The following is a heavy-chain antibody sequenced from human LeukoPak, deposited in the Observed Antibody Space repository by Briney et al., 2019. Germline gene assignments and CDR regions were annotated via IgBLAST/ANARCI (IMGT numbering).Heavy chain of an antibody. Sequence: SETLSLTCTVSGGSVSSGSYYWSWIRQPPGKGLEWIGYIYYSGSTNYNPSLKSRVTISVDTSKNQFSLKLSSVTAADTAVYYCAREGGYYDSSGYYYLIVYWGQGTLVTVSS. J-gene: IGHJ4*02. D-gene: IGHD3-22*01. CDR1: GGSVSSGSYY. V-gene: IGHV4-61*01. CDR3: AREGGYYDSSGYYYLIVY. CDR2: IYYSGST.